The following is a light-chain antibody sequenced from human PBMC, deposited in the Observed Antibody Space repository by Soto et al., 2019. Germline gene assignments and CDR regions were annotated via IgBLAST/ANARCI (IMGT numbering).Light chain of an antibody. CDR1: SSDVGGYNY. Sequence: QSALTQPPSASGSPGQSVTISCTGTSSDVGGYNYVSWYQQYPGRAPKLMIYEVTKRPSGVSDRFSGSKSGNTASLTVSGLQAEDEADYYCCSYTSSSNPWAFGTGTMVTVL. CDR2: EVT. CDR3: CSYTSSSNPWA. J-gene: IGLJ1*01. V-gene: IGLV2-8*01.